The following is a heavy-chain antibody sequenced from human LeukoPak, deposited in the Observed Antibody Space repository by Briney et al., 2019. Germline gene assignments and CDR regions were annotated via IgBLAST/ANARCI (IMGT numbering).Heavy chain of an antibody. CDR1: GYTFTSYD. V-gene: IGHV1-8*01. CDR2: MNPNSGNT. Sequence: ASVKVSCKASGYTFTSYDINWVRQATGQGLEWMGWMNPNSGNTGYAQKFQGRVTMTRNTSISTAYMELSSLRSEDTAVYYCAREGSCYYDSSGYDWNAFDIWGQGTMVTVPS. D-gene: IGHD3-22*01. J-gene: IGHJ3*02. CDR3: AREGSCYYDSSGYDWNAFDI.